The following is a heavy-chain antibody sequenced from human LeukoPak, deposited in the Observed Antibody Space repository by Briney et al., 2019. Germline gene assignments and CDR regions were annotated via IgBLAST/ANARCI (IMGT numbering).Heavy chain of an antibody. CDR2: ISGSGGST. J-gene: IGHJ2*01. CDR3: AKPDDYGRRLRYWYFDL. V-gene: IGHV3-23*01. CDR1: GFTFSSYA. Sequence: PGGSLRLSCAAFGFTFSSYAMSWVRQAPGKGLEWVSAISGSGGSTYYADSVKGRFTISRDNSKNTLYLQMNSLRAEDTAVYYCAKPDDYGRRLRYWYFDLWGRGTLVTVSS. D-gene: IGHD5-12*01.